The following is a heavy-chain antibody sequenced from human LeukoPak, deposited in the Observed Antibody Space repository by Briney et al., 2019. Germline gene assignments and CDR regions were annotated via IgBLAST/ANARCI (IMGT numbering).Heavy chain of an antibody. CDR3: ALRDFWSGRHFDY. D-gene: IGHD3-3*01. CDR2: MNPKSGNT. V-gene: IGHV1-8*03. Sequence: ASVKVSCKASGYTFTSYDINWVRQATGQGLEWMGWMNPKSGNTGYAQKFQGRVTITRNTSISTAYMELSSLRSEDTAVYYCALRDFWSGRHFDYWGQGTLVTVSS. CDR1: GYTFTSYD. J-gene: IGHJ4*02.